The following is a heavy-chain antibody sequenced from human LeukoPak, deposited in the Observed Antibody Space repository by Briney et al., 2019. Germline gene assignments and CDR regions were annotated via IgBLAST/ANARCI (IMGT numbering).Heavy chain of an antibody. CDR1: NFSVSSGYY. V-gene: IGHV4-4*07. J-gene: IGHJ3*02. Sequence: SETLSLTCSVSNFSVSSGYYWGWIRQPAGKGLEWIGRIYTSGSTNYNPSLKSRVTMSVDTSKNQFSLKLSSVTAADTAVYYCARDTAMVRGVTRLHDAFDIWGQGTMVTVSS. D-gene: IGHD3-10*01. CDR2: IYTSGST. CDR3: ARDTAMVRGVTRLHDAFDI.